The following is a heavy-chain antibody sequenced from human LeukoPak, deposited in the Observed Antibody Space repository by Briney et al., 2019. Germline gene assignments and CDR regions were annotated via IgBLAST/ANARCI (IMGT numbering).Heavy chain of an antibody. V-gene: IGHV1-69*04. CDR1: GGTFSSYA. CDR2: IIPILGIA. Sequence: ASVKVSCKASGGTFSSYAISWVRQAPGQGLEWMGRIIPILGIANYAQKFQGRVTITADKSTSTAYMELSSLRSEDTAVYYCARENGLRSPAGSYYFDYWGQGTLVTVSS. CDR3: ARENGLRSPAGSYYFDY. D-gene: IGHD2-2*01. J-gene: IGHJ4*02.